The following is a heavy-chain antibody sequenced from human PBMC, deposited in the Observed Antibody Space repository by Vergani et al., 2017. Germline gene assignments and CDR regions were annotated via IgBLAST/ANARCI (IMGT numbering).Heavy chain of an antibody. V-gene: IGHV4-39*07. CDR3: AREQQWLDPRSFDY. D-gene: IGHD6-19*01. CDR2: IYYSGST. J-gene: IGHJ4*02. Sequence: QLQLQESGPGLVKPSETLSLTCTVPGGSISSSSYYWGWIRQPPGKGLEWIGSIYYSGSTSYNPSLKSLVTISVDTSKNQLSLKLSSVTAADTAVYYCAREQQWLDPRSFDYWGQGTLVTVSS. CDR1: GGSISSSSYY.